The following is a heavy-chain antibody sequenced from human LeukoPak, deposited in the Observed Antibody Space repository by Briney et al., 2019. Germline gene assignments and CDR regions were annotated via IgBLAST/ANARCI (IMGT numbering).Heavy chain of an antibody. CDR2: IIPIFGTA. CDR1: GGTFSSYA. V-gene: IGHV1-69*05. D-gene: IGHD3-22*01. Sequence: SVKVSCKASGGTFSSYAISRVRQAPGQGLEWMGGIIPIFGTANYAQKFQGRATITTDESTSTAYMELSSLRSEDTAVYYCATLTYYYDSSGPGGAFDIWGQGTMVTVSS. CDR3: ATLTYYYDSSGPGGAFDI. J-gene: IGHJ3*02.